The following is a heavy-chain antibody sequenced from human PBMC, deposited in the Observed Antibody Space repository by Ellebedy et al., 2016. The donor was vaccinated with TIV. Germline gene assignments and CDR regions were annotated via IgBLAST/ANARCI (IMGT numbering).Heavy chain of an antibody. CDR2: ISHNGDRI. CDR1: GFTFSNAW. Sequence: GESLKISXAASGFTFSNAWMTWVRQPPGKGLEWVASISHNGDRILYADSVKGRFTISKDEFTNMLFLQMDSLRAEDTAVYYCAKELRPNDYWGQGTLVTVSS. J-gene: IGHJ4*02. D-gene: IGHD3-16*01. V-gene: IGHV3-23*01. CDR3: AKELRPNDY.